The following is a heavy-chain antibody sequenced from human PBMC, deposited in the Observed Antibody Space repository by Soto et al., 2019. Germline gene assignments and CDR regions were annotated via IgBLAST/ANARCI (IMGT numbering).Heavy chain of an antibody. CDR2: IYYSGST. CDR1: GGSISSSSYY. D-gene: IGHD5-12*01. J-gene: IGHJ3*02. Sequence: PSETLSLTCTVSGGSISSSSYYWGWIRQPPGKGLEWIGSIYYSGSTYYNPSLKSRVTISVDTSKNQFSLKLSSVTAADTAVYYYAARATLLGAFDICGQGTMVTVSS. CDR3: AARATLLGAFDI. V-gene: IGHV4-39*01.